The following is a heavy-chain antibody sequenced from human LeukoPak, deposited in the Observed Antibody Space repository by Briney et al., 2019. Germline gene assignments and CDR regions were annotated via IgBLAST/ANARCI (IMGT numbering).Heavy chain of an antibody. CDR2: INHSGST. CDR3: ARAQYVDISGFYPGY. Sequence: PSETLSLTCAVYGGSFSGYYWNWIRQPPGKGLEWIGEINHSGSTNYNPSLRSRVTISVDTSESQFSLKLSSVTAADTAVYYCARAQYVDISGFYPGYWGQETLVTVSS. V-gene: IGHV4-34*01. J-gene: IGHJ4*02. D-gene: IGHD3-22*01. CDR1: GGSFSGYY.